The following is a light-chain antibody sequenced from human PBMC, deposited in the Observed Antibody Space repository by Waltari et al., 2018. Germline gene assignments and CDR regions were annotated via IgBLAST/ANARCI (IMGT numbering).Light chain of an antibody. CDR2: VNSDGSH. V-gene: IGLV4-69*01. Sequence: QLVLTQSPSASASLGSSVKLTCTLSSGHSSNVIAWHQQQPAKGPRYVMKVNSDGSHSKGDKIPDRFSGSSSGAEHYLTISRLQSEDEDDYYCQTGGQGTWGFGGGTKLTGL. CDR1: SGHSSNV. CDR3: QTGGQGTWG. J-gene: IGLJ3*02.